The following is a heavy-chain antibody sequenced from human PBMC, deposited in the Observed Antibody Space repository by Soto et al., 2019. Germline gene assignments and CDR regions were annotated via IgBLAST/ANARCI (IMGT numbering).Heavy chain of an antibody. CDR2: ISRGGDST. V-gene: IGHV3-23*01. CDR1: GFTFSSYA. Sequence: EVQLLESGGGLVQPGGSLRLSCAASGFTFSSYAMTWVRQAPGKGLEWVSAISRGGDSTYYADSVKGRFTISRDNSKNTLYLQMSSLRAEDTAVYYCAKGAFAGYYYYGMDVWGQGTTVTVSS. CDR3: AKGAFAGYYYYGMDV. D-gene: IGHD3-16*01. J-gene: IGHJ6*02.